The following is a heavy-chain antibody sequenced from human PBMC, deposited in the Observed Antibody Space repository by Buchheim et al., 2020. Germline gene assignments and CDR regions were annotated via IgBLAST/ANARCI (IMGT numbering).Heavy chain of an antibody. V-gene: IGHV3-23*01. J-gene: IGHJ4*02. Sequence: EVQLLESGGGLVQPGGSLRLSCETSEFTFSSYGMSWVRQAPGKGLEWVSAISTGGAGTYYADSVKGRFTISRDNSKSTLYLQMNIVRAEDTAVYFCAKRGGSYSFDYWGQGTL. CDR3: AKRGGSYSFDY. CDR1: EFTFSSYG. D-gene: IGHD3-10*01. CDR2: ISTGGAGT.